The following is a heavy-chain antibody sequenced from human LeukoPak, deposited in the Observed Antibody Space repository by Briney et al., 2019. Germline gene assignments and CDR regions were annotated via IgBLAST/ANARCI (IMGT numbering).Heavy chain of an antibody. Sequence: PGGSLRLSCAASGFTFSAFAMTWVRQAPGKGLEWVSTITDDGYNTYSADSVKGRITFSRDNSKNTLSLQLISLRAEDTAVYYCAKDLSYTSGASDHWGQGTLVTVSS. V-gene: IGHV3-23*01. CDR2: ITDDGYNT. J-gene: IGHJ4*02. CDR3: AKDLSYTSGASDH. CDR1: GFTFSAFA. D-gene: IGHD6-19*01.